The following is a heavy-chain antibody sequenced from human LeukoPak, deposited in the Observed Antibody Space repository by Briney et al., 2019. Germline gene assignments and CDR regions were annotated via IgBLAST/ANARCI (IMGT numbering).Heavy chain of an antibody. J-gene: IGHJ4*02. D-gene: IGHD6-13*01. CDR3: VRASTDSSSWYHYFDY. CDR1: GGSISSYY. Sequence: SETLSLTCTVSGGSISSYYWSWIRQPPGKGLEWIVYIFHSGSTNYNPPLKSRVSISLDTSKSQFSLKLTSVTAADTAVYYCVRASTDSSSWYHYFDYWGQGTLVTVSS. V-gene: IGHV4-59*01. CDR2: IFHSGST.